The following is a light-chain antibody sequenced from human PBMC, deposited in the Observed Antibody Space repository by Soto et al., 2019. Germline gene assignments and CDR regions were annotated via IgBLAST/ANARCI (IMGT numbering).Light chain of an antibody. CDR3: VAWDDRLNGWV. Sequence: QSVLIQPPSASGTPGQRVTISCSGRNSNIGSNNVSWYHQVPGTAPKVVIYSSDQRPSGVPDRLSASKSGTSASLAISGLRSADEGEYYCVAWDDRLNGWVFGGGTKLTVL. J-gene: IGLJ3*02. V-gene: IGLV1-44*01. CDR2: SSD. CDR1: NSNIGSNN.